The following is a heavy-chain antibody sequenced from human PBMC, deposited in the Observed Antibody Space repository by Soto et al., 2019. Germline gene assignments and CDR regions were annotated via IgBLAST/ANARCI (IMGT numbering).Heavy chain of an antibody. Sequence: QVQLVQSGAEVKKPGASVKVSCKASGYTFTSYDINWVRQATGQGLEWMGWMNPNSGNTGYAQKFQGRVTMTRNTSISTAYMELSSLRSEDTAVYYCARGLSKTTYYSGGSYRSRRNWFYPWGQGTLVTVSS. J-gene: IGHJ5*02. D-gene: IGHD2-15*01. CDR1: GYTFTSYD. CDR3: ARGLSKTTYYSGGSYRSRRNWFYP. V-gene: IGHV1-8*01. CDR2: MNPNSGNT.